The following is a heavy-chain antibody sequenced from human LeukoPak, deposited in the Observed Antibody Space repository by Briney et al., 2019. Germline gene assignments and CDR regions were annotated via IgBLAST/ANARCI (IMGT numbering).Heavy chain of an antibody. D-gene: IGHD3-22*01. CDR1: GPSISSYY. Sequence: SETLSLTCPVSGPSISSYYWSSIQQPPGKGLESIGYVSYSGSTNYNPSLKSRVTISVDTSKSQFSLKLNSVTAADTAVYFCARRDSSSYWFFDLWGRGTLVTVSS. CDR2: VSYSGST. J-gene: IGHJ2*01. V-gene: IGHV4-59*08. CDR3: ARRDSSSYWFFDL.